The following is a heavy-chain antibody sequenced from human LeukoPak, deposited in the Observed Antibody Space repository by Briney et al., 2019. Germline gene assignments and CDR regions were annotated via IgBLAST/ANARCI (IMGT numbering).Heavy chain of an antibody. CDR1: GGSISSYH. Sequence: SETLSPTCTVSGGSISSYHWSWIRQPPGKGLEWIGYIYYSGSTDYNPSLKSRVTISVDTSRNQFSLKLTSLTAADTAVYYCAREVSESTFDYWGQGTLVTVSS. J-gene: IGHJ4*02. CDR3: AREVSESTFDY. CDR2: IYYSGST. V-gene: IGHV4-59*12.